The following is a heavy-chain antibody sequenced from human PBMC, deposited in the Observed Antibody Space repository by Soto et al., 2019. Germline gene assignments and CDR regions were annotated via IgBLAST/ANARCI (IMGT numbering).Heavy chain of an antibody. J-gene: IGHJ6*02. CDR3: ATTTGYSYYYYGMGV. D-gene: IGHD3-9*01. Sequence: ASVKVSCQASGYPLTSYGISWVRQAREQGLEWMGWISAYNGDTNYAQKIQGRGTLTTDTSTSTAYIELRSLRSHDTAVYYCATTTGYSYYYYGMGVWGQGTTVTVSS. CDR2: ISAYNGDT. V-gene: IGHV1-18*01. CDR1: GYPLTSYG.